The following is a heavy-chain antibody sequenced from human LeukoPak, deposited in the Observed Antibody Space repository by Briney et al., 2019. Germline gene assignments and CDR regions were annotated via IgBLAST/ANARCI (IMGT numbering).Heavy chain of an antibody. Sequence: GASVQVSCKASGYTFTSYGISWVGQAPGHGLEWMGWISAYNGNTNYARKLQGRVTMTTDTSTSTAYMELRSLRSDDTAVYYCARDRVLDTAWDDYWGQGTLVTVSS. CDR3: ARDRVLDTAWDDY. J-gene: IGHJ4*02. D-gene: IGHD5-18*01. CDR1: GYTFTSYG. V-gene: IGHV1-18*01. CDR2: ISAYNGNT.